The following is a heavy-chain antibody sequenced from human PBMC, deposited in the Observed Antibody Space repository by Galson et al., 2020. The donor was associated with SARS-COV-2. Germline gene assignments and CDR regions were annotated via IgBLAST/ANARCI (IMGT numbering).Heavy chain of an antibody. CDR2: IYPSGTT. CDR3: ARQGVNMIVLVTVPGWYFDL. J-gene: IGHJ2*01. CDR1: GYSVSTTNY. Sequence: SETMSLTCTVSGYSVSTTNYWGWVRQPPGRGLEWIGSIYPSGTTYYNPSLKSRVTISVDTSKNQFSLRLDSVTAADTALYYCARQGVNMIVLVTVPGWYFDLWGRGTLVTVSS. V-gene: IGHV4-38-2*02. D-gene: IGHD3-22*01.